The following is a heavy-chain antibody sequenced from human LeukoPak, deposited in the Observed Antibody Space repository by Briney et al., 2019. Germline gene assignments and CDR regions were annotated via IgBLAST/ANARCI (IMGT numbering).Heavy chain of an antibody. D-gene: IGHD2/OR15-2a*01. V-gene: IGHV4-59*01. J-gene: IGHJ3*02. CDR1: GDSIGSYF. Sequence: SETLSLTCTVSGDSIGSYFWNWIRQSPGKELEWIVYIHNSRSPNYNPSLMSRVIIPLEKSKNPFSLTLNPVTAADTAVYYCARDFFAISASFVAFDIWGPGTMVTVSS. CDR3: ARDFFAISASFVAFDI. CDR2: IHNSRSP.